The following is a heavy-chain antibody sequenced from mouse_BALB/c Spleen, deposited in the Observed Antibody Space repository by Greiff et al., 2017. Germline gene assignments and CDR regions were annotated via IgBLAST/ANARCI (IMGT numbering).Heavy chain of an antibody. V-gene: IGHV5-4*02. CDR1: GFTFSDYY. J-gene: IGHJ4*01. CDR2: ISDGGSYT. D-gene: IGHD3-3*01. CDR3: ARDRDAMDY. Sequence: EVKLMESGGGLVKPGGPLKLSCAVSGFTFSDYYMYWVRQTPEKRLEGVATISDGGSYTYYPDSVKGRFTISRDNARNNLYLQMSSLKSEDTAMYYCARDRDAMDYWGQGTAVTVSS.